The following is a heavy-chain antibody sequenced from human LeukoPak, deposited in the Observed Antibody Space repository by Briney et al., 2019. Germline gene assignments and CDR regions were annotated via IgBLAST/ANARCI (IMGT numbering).Heavy chain of an antibody. CDR2: IYTSGST. CDR3: ARDRFQYYGPGSYFLFDY. CDR1: GGSISSYY. Sequence: KPSETLSLTCTVSGGSISSYYWSWIRQPAGKGLEWIGRIYTSGSTNYNPSLKSRVTMSVDTSKNQFSLKLSSVTAADTAVYYCARDRFQYYGPGSYFLFDYWGQGTLVTVSS. D-gene: IGHD3-10*01. V-gene: IGHV4-4*07. J-gene: IGHJ4*02.